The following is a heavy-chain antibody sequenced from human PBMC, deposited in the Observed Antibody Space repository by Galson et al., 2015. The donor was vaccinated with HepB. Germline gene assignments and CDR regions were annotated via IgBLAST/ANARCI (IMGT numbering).Heavy chain of an antibody. CDR3: AREFQSVFGVVIIRTVGAFDI. Sequence: SLRLSCAASGFTFSSYEMNWVRQAPGKGLEWVSYISSSGSTIYYADSVKGRFTISRDNAKNSLYLQMNSLRAEDTAVYYCAREFQSVFGVVIIRTVGAFDIWGQGTMVTVSS. J-gene: IGHJ3*02. CDR1: GFTFSSYE. CDR2: ISSSGSTI. D-gene: IGHD3-3*01. V-gene: IGHV3-48*03.